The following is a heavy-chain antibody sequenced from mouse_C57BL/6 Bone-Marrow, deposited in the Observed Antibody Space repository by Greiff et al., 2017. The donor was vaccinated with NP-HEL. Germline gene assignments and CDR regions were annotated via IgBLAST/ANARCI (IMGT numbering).Heavy chain of an antibody. Sequence: QVQLQQPGAELVKPGASVKVSCKASGYTFTSYWMHWVKQRPGQGLEWIGRIHPSDSDTNYNQKFKGKATLTVDKSSSTAYMQISSLTSEDSAVYCCAIGTTQATWMGYWGQGTTLTVSS. CDR1: GYTFTSYW. CDR3: AIGTTQATWMGY. V-gene: IGHV1-74*01. CDR2: IHPSDSDT. D-gene: IGHD3-2*02. J-gene: IGHJ2*01.